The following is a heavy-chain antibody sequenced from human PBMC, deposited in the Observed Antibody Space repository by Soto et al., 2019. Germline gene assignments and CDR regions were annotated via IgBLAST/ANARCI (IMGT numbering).Heavy chain of an antibody. D-gene: IGHD6-19*01. CDR3: ARARIAVAGPDAFDI. V-gene: IGHV4-4*02. Sequence: QVQLQESGPGLVKPSGTLSLTCAVSGGSISSSNWWSWVRQPPGKGLEWIGEIYHSGSTNYNPSLKSRATISVDKSKNQFSLKLSSVTAADTAVYYCARARIAVAGPDAFDIWGQGTMVTVSS. CDR2: IYHSGST. CDR1: GGSISSSNW. J-gene: IGHJ3*02.